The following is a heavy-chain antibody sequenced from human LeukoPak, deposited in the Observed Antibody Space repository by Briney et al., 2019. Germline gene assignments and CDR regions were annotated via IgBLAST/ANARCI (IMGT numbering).Heavy chain of an antibody. D-gene: IGHD2-15*01. CDR3: AKGVGSRVAYAFDI. Sequence: GGSLRLSCAASGFTFSSYSMSWVRQAPGKGLEWVSAISGSGGSTYYADSVKGRFTISRDNSKNTLYLQMNSLRAEDTAVYYCAKGVGSRVAYAFDIWGQGTMVTVSA. CDR1: GFTFSSYS. CDR2: ISGSGGST. V-gene: IGHV3-23*01. J-gene: IGHJ3*02.